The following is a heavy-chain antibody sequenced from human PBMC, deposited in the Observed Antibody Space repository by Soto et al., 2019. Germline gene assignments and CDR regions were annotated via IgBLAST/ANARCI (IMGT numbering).Heavy chain of an antibody. CDR3: ARDLFRIPDNEEQITIFGVVRSIKLVITHDQRYYDMDV. V-gene: IGHV3-33*01. J-gene: IGHJ6*02. Sequence: GPSLSLSCAASGFTFSSYGMHWVRQAPGTGLERVAVIWYDGSDKYYADAEKGRFTISRDNSKNTLYLQMNSLSAEETAAYYCARDLFRIPDNEEQITIFGVVRSIKLVITHDQRYYDMDVWRQGSTQTASS. CDR1: GFTFSSYG. CDR2: IWYDGSDK. D-gene: IGHD3-3*01.